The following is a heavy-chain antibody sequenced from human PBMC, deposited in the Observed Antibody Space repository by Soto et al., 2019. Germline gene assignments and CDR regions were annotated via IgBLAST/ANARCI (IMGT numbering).Heavy chain of an antibody. CDR1: GFTFSRHA. V-gene: IGHV3-30-3*01. CDR2: ISYDGSSQ. CDR3: ARDSQWSGSYVFDY. J-gene: IGHJ4*02. Sequence: QVQLVESGGGVVQPGRSLRLSCAASGFTFSRHAMHWVRQSPGKGLEWVAAISYDGSSQYYADSVKGRLTISRDKSKNTQYLQINSLRLEDPAVYYCARDSQWSGSYVFDYWGQGTLVTVSS. D-gene: IGHD1-26*01.